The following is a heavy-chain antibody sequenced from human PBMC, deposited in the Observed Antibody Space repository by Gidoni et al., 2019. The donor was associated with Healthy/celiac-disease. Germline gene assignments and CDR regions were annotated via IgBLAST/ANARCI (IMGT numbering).Heavy chain of an antibody. CDR2: IRRKDYGGTK. V-gene: IGHV3-49*03. CDR3: TRDVSCSGGSCYTDAFDI. J-gene: IGHJ3*02. D-gene: IGHD2-15*01. CDR1: GFTFGDYA. Sequence: EVQLVESGGGLVQPGRSLRLSCTASGFTFGDYAMSWFRQAPGKGLEWVGFIRRKDYGGTKEDAAYEKGRLTISREDYKRIAYLKMNRLKTEDTAVYYCTRDVSCSGGSCYTDAFDIWGQGTMVTVSS.